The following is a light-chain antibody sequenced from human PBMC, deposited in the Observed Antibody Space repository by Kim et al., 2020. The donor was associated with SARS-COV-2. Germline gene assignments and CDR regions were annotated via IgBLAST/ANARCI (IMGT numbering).Light chain of an antibody. CDR2: EVS. J-gene: IGLJ2*01. CDR1: SSDVGGYTY. Sequence: GQSATISCTGTSSDVGGYTYVSWYQQHPGKAPKLMIYEVSNRPSGVPDRFSGSKSGNTASLTVSGLQAEDEADYYCSSYAGSNNLVFGGGTQLTVL. V-gene: IGLV2-8*01. CDR3: SSYAGSNNLV.